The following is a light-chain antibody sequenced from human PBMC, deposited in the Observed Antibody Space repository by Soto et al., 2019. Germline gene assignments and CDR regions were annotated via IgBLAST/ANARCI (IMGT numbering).Light chain of an antibody. CDR1: SSNIGSNT. Sequence: QSVLTQPPSASGTPGQRVTISCSGSSSNIGSNTVNWYQQLPGTAPKLLIYSNNQRPSGVPDRFSGSKSGTSASLAIGGLQSEDEADFYCAAWDDSLNVPVYVFGTGTKLTVL. CDR2: SNN. CDR3: AAWDDSLNVPVYV. J-gene: IGLJ1*01. V-gene: IGLV1-44*01.